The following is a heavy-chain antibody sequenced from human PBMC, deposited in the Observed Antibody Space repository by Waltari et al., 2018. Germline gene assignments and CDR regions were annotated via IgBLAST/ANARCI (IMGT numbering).Heavy chain of an antibody. J-gene: IGHJ3*01. V-gene: IGHV3-11*04. CDR1: GFSFTDHY. CDR2: ISNSGTTI. CDR3: ARDLTWVAAFDL. D-gene: IGHD2-15*01. Sequence: QVHLVESGGGLVKPGGSLRLTCAASGFSFTDHYMNWIRQAPGKGLEWVSYISNSGTTIYYADSVKGRFTISRDNAKNSLYLQMNSLSAEDTAVYYCARDLTWVAAFDLWGQGTMVTVSS.